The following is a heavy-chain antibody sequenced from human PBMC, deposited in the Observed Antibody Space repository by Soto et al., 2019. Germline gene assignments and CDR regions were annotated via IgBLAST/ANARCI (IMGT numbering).Heavy chain of an antibody. CDR2: TKDTVYSFAS. J-gene: IGHJ4*02. CDR1: GFTFSDHF. V-gene: IGHV3-72*01. D-gene: IGHD3-10*01. Sequence: EVQLVESGGGLVQPGWSLRLSCATSGFTFSDHFVDWVRQAPGKGLEWIGRTKDTVYSFASQYGASVQGRFTISRDDSANSVYLQLDGLKSEDTAVYYCSLMRGVMGYWGQGTLVTVSS. CDR3: SLMRGVMGY.